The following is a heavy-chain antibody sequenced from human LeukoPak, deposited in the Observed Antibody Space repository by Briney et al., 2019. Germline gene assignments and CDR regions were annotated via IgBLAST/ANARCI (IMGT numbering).Heavy chain of an antibody. CDR1: GYTFTSYG. CDR2: INAGNGNT. D-gene: IGHD5-18*01. J-gene: IGHJ4*02. CDR3: ARDRGYSYGYFDY. Sequence: WASVKVSCKASGYTFTSYGISWVRQAPGQGLEWMGWINAGNGNTKYSQKFQGRVTITRDTSASTAYMELSSLRSEDTAVYYCARDRGYSYGYFDYWGQGTLVTVSS. V-gene: IGHV1-3*01.